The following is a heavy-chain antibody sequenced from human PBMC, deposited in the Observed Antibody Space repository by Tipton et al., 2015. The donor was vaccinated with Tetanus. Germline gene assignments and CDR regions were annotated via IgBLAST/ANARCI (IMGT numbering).Heavy chain of an antibody. D-gene: IGHD2-2*01. Sequence: LRLSCTVSRGSISSSNYYWGWIRQPPGKGLEWIGSIYYSGSTYYNPSLKSRVTISVDTSKNQFSLKLSSVTAADTAVYYCARTSIPAADYCFDYWGQGTLVTVSS. V-gene: IGHV4-39*01. J-gene: IGHJ4*02. CDR1: RGSISSSNYY. CDR2: IYYSGST. CDR3: ARTSIPAADYCFDY.